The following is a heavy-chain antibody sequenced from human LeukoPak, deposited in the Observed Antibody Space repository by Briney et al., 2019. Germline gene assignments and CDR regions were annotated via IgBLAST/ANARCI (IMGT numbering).Heavy chain of an antibody. Sequence: SGPTLVKPTQTLTLTCTFSGFSLSTSGVGVGWIRQPPGKALECLAVIYWDDDKRYSPSLKSRLTITKDTSKNQVVLTMTNMDPVDTATYYCAQTRYCSGGTCYDEDWFDPWGQGTLVTVSS. CDR3: AQTRYCSGGTCYDEDWFDP. V-gene: IGHV2-5*02. CDR1: GFSLSTSGVG. D-gene: IGHD2-15*01. CDR2: IYWDDDK. J-gene: IGHJ5*02.